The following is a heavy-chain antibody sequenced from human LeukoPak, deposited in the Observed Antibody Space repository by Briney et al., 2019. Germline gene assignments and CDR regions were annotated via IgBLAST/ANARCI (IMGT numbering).Heavy chain of an antibody. V-gene: IGHV1-69*13. Sequence: ASVKVSCKASGGTFSSYAISWVRQAPGQGLEWTGGIIPIFGTANYAQKFQGRVTITADESTSTAYMELSSLRSEDTAVYYCARDHVVRGVIMRRYYYYGMDVWGKGTTVTVSS. CDR1: GGTFSSYA. J-gene: IGHJ6*04. CDR2: IIPIFGTA. D-gene: IGHD3-10*01. CDR3: ARDHVVRGVIMRRYYYYGMDV.